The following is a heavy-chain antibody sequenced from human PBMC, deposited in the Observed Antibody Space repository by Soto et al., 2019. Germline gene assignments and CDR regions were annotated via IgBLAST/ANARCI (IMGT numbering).Heavy chain of an antibody. Sequence: QVQLVQSGAEVKRPGDSVKVSCKASGFVFTSNDINWGRQAPGQGLQWMGWMNTNINATDSPQEFKGRVVMTWNTSISTAYLEVRNLKSDDTAVYYCAREVVDGISPWLDPLGQGTLVVVSS. J-gene: IGHJ5*02. CDR2: MNTNINAT. D-gene: IGHD2-15*01. CDR3: AREVVDGISPWLDP. CDR1: GFVFTSND. V-gene: IGHV1-8*01.